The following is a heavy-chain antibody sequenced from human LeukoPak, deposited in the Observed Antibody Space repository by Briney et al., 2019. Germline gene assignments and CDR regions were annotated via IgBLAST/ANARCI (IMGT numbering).Heavy chain of an antibody. CDR3: AKDFAFGVVIYYMDV. V-gene: IGHV3-30*02. CDR2: IRYDGSKK. J-gene: IGHJ6*03. D-gene: IGHD3-3*01. CDR1: GFTFSSYG. Sequence: GGSLRLSCAASGFTFSSYGMHWVRQAPGKGLEWVAFIRYDGSKKYYADSVKGRFTISRDNSKNTLYLQMNSLRAEDTAVYYCAKDFAFGVVIYYMDVWGKGTTVTVSS.